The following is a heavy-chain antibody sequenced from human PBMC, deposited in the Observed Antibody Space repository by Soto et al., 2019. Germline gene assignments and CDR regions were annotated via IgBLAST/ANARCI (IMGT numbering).Heavy chain of an antibody. CDR2: INAGNGNT. CDR3: ARDLSGCSGGSCYSARFDY. CDR1: GYTFTSYD. Sequence: GAPGKVSCKASGYTFTSYDMHWGRQAPGQRLEWMGWINAGNGNTKYSQKFQGRVTITRDTSASTAYMELSSLRSEDTAVYYCARDLSGCSGGSCYSARFDYWGQGTLVTVSS. V-gene: IGHV1-3*01. D-gene: IGHD2-15*01. J-gene: IGHJ4*02.